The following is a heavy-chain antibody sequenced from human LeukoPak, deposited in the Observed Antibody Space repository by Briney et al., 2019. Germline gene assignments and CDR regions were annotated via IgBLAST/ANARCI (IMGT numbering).Heavy chain of an antibody. J-gene: IGHJ3*02. CDR2: ISSSSYI. CDR1: GFTFSSYW. Sequence: GGSLRLSCAASGFTFSSYWMSWVRQAPGKGLEWVSSISSSSYIYYADSVKGRFTISRDNAKNSLYLQMNSLRAEDTAVYYCARVAVAYYDSSGYNVDAFDIWGQGTMVTVSS. D-gene: IGHD3-22*01. V-gene: IGHV3-21*01. CDR3: ARVAVAYYDSSGYNVDAFDI.